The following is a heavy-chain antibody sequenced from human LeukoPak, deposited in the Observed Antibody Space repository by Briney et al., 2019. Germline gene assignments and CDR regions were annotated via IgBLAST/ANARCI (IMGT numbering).Heavy chain of an antibody. CDR2: IYYSGST. V-gene: IGHV4-39*01. CDR3: ARFAPFWSGYYDY. J-gene: IGHJ4*02. CDR1: GGSISSSSYY. Sequence: SETLSLTCTVSGGSISSSSYYWGWIRQPPGKGLERIGSIYYSGSTYYNPSLKSRVTISVDTSKNQFSLKLSSVTAADTAVYYCARFAPFWSGYYDYWGQGTLVTVSS. D-gene: IGHD3-3*01.